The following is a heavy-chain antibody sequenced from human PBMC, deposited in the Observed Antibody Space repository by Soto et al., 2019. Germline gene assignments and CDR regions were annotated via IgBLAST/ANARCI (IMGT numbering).Heavy chain of an antibody. V-gene: IGHV3-30-3*01. Sequence: QVQLVESGGGVVQPGRSLRLSCAASGFTFSSYAMHWVRQAPGKGLEWVAVISYDGSNKYYADSVKGRFTISRDNSKNTLYLQMNSLRAEDTAVYYCARDYSGSYGGYYYYGMDVWGQGTTVTVSS. J-gene: IGHJ6*02. CDR3: ARDYSGSYGGYYYYGMDV. CDR1: GFTFSSYA. D-gene: IGHD1-26*01. CDR2: ISYDGSNK.